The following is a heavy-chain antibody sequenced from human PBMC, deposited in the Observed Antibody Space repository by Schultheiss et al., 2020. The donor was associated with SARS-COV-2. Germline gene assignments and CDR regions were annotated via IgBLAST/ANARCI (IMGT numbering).Heavy chain of an antibody. Sequence: ASVKVSCKASGYTFSDYGISWVRQAPGQGLEWMGWISAYSGNTNYAQKLQGRVTMTTDTSTSTAYMDLRGLRSDDTAVYFCATAAQYYYDSSGYYASPLGDYWGQGTLVTVSS. V-gene: IGHV1-18*04. CDR2: ISAYSGNT. J-gene: IGHJ4*02. CDR1: GYTFSDYG. CDR3: ATAAQYYYDSSGYYASPLGDY. D-gene: IGHD3-22*01.